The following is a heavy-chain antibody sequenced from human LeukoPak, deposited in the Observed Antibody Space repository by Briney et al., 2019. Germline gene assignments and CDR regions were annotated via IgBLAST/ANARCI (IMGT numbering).Heavy chain of an antibody. J-gene: IGHJ4*02. D-gene: IGHD6-19*01. CDR1: GGSISSYY. V-gene: IGHV4-59*01. Sequence: SETLSLTCTVSGGSISSYYWSWIRQPPGKGLEWIGYIYYSGSTNYNPSLKSRVTTSVDTSKNQFSLKLSSVTAADTAVYYCARRRGIAVAGFDYWGQGTLVTVSS. CDR2: IYYSGST. CDR3: ARRRGIAVAGFDY.